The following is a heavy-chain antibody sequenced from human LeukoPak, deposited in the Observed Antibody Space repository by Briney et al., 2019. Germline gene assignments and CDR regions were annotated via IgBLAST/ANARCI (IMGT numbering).Heavy chain of an antibody. Sequence: GGSLRLSCAASGFTVSSNYMSWVRQAPGKGLEWVSVIYSGGSTYYADSVKGRFTISRDNSKNTLYLQMNSLRAEDTAVYYCARDPTYYDSSGSGGYWGQGTLVTVSS. D-gene: IGHD3-22*01. CDR2: IYSGGST. J-gene: IGHJ4*02. CDR1: GFTVSSNY. CDR3: ARDPTYYDSSGSGGY. V-gene: IGHV3-53*01.